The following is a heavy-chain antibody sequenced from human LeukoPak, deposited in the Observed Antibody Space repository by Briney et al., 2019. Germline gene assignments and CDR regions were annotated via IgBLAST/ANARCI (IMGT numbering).Heavy chain of an antibody. Sequence: SETLSLTCAVYGGSFSGYYWSWIRQPPGKGLEWIAEINHGGSPNYNPSLKSRVTMSLDTSKNQFSLKLSSVTAADTALYYCARGLGYCSGGSCQDFGYYFDYWGQGTLVTVSS. CDR3: ARGLGYCSGGSCQDFGYYFDY. J-gene: IGHJ4*02. V-gene: IGHV4-34*01. D-gene: IGHD2-15*01. CDR1: GGSFSGYY. CDR2: INHGGSP.